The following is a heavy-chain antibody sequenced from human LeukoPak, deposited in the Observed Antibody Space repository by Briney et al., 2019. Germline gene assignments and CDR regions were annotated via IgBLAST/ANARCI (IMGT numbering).Heavy chain of an antibody. CDR3: ARELSDFWTGQGNYFDY. D-gene: IGHD3-3*01. V-gene: IGHV4-30-4*08. J-gene: IGHJ4*02. Sequence: PSETLSLTCTVSGGSISSGDYYWSWIRQPPGKGLEWIGYIYYSGSTYYNPSLKSRVTISVDTSKNQFSLKLSSVTAADTAVYYCARELSDFWTGQGNYFDYWGQGTLVTVPS. CDR2: IYYSGST. CDR1: GGSISSGDYY.